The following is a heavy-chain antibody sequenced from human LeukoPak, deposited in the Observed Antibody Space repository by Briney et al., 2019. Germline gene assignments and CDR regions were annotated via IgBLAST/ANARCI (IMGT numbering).Heavy chain of an antibody. Sequence: SETLSLTCTVSGGSISSHYWSWIRQPPGKGLEWIGYIYYSGSTNYNPSLKSRVTISVDTSKNQFSLKLSSVTAADTAVYYCARGLGRFLEWFTYNWFDPWGQGTLVTVSS. V-gene: IGHV4-59*11. CDR2: IYYSGST. CDR3: ARGLGRFLEWFTYNWFDP. J-gene: IGHJ5*02. D-gene: IGHD3-3*01. CDR1: GGSISSHY.